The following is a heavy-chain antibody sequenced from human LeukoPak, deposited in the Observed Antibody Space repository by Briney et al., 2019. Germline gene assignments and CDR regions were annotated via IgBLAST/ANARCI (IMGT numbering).Heavy chain of an antibody. CDR3: ARVGCSSTSCLRAPFDY. V-gene: IGHV4-31*03. CDR2: IYYSGST. D-gene: IGHD2-2*01. Sequence: SETLSLTCTVSGGSISSGGYYWSWIRQHPGKGLEWIGYIYYSGSTYYNPSLKSRVTISVDTSKSQFSLKLSSVTAADTAVYYCARVGCSSTSCLRAPFDYWGQGTLVTVSS. CDR1: GGSISSGGYY. J-gene: IGHJ4*02.